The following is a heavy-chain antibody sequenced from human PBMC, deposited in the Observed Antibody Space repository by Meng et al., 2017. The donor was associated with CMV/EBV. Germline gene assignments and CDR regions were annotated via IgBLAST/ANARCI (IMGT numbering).Heavy chain of an antibody. CDR3: ARSSPNYYNYYGLDV. Sequence: GSLRLSCTVSGGSASSSSYYWSWIRQPPGKGLEWIGYIYYSGNTNYNPSLKSRVTISADTSMNQFSLKLSSVTAADTAVYYCARSSPNYYNYYGLDVWGPGTTVTVSS. CDR1: GGSASSSSYY. CDR2: IYYSGNT. J-gene: IGHJ6*02. V-gene: IGHV4-61*01.